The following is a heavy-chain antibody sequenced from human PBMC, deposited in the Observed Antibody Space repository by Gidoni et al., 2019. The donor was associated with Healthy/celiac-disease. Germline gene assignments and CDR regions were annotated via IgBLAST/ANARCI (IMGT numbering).Heavy chain of an antibody. V-gene: IGHV3-7*01. CDR1: GFTFSSYW. CDR2: IKQDGSEK. J-gene: IGHJ4*02. D-gene: IGHD6-19*01. CDR3: AREGPLSVTVADHFDY. Sequence: EVQLVESGGGLVQPGGSLSLSCAASGFTFSSYWMSWVRQAPGKGLEWVANIKQDGSEKYYVDSVKGRFTISRDNAKNSLYLQMNSLRAEDTAVYYCAREGPLSVTVADHFDYWGQGTLVTVSS.